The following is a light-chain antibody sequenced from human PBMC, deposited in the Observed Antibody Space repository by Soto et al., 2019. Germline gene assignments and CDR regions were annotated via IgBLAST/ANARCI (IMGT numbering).Light chain of an antibody. CDR1: QSVSSRY. CDR3: QQYGFSPLYI. Sequence: ELVLTQSPGFLSLSPGDRATLSCRASQSVSSRYLGWYQQKPGQAPRLLIYGTSSRATGIPDRFSGSGSGADFTLTISRLEPEDSAVSSCQQYGFSPLYIFGQ. J-gene: IGKJ2*01. V-gene: IGKV3-20*01. CDR2: GTS.